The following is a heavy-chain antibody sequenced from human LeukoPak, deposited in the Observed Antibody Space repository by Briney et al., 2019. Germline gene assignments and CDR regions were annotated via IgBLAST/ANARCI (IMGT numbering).Heavy chain of an antibody. Sequence: GGSLRLSCAASGFTFSSYWMHWVRHAPGKGLVWVSRINSDGSSTSYADSVKGRFTISRDNAKNTLYLQMNSLRAEDTAVYYCARGPYYYDSSGYYAFDIWGQGTMVTVSS. D-gene: IGHD3-22*01. CDR2: INSDGSST. J-gene: IGHJ3*02. CDR1: GFTFSSYW. CDR3: ARGPYYYDSSGYYAFDI. V-gene: IGHV3-74*01.